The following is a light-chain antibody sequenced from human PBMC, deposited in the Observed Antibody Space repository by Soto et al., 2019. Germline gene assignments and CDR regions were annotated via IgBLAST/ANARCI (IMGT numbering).Light chain of an antibody. CDR1: QSVRGN. V-gene: IGKV3D-15*01. Sequence: EIVLTQSPGTLSLSPGERATLSCRASQSVRGNLGWYQQKPGQAPRLLISRASIRATGIPDMFSGRGSGTDFTLTISSLQPDDFATYYCQQYNSYLGTVGPGTKGEIK. J-gene: IGKJ1*01. CDR3: QQYNSYLGT. CDR2: RAS.